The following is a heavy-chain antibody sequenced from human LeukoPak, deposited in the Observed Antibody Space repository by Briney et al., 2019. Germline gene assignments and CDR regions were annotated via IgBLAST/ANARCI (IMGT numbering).Heavy chain of an antibody. Sequence: PGGSLRLSCEASGFTFSSYWMHWVRQVPGEGLVWVSCINSDGSSTTYADSVKGRFTISRDNAKNTLNLQMNSLRVEDTAVYYCAREGRVTGYDFDYWGQGTLVTVSS. D-gene: IGHD5-12*01. J-gene: IGHJ4*02. V-gene: IGHV3-74*03. CDR1: GFTFSSYW. CDR3: AREGRVTGYDFDY. CDR2: INSDGSST.